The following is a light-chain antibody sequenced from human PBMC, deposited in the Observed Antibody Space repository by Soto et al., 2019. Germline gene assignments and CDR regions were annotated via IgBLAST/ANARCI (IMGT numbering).Light chain of an antibody. Sequence: DIVMTQSPLSLLVTPGEPASISCRSSQSLLHRNGNNYLDWYLQKTGQSPQLLLYLGSNRASGVPYRVSGSCSGSDFRLKISRVEAGDGGIYYCKHSLQSPVTCGGGTGVEI. CDR1: QSLLHRNGNNY. J-gene: IGKJ4*01. CDR2: LGS. CDR3: KHSLQSPVT. V-gene: IGKV2-28*01.